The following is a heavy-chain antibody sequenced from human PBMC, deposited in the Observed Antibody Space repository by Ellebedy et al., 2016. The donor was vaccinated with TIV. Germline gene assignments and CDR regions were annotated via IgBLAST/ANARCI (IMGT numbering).Heavy chain of an antibody. J-gene: IGHJ5*01. CDR1: GFTFSNYG. D-gene: IGHD7-27*01. Sequence: AGSLRLSXEASGFTFSNYGMHWVRQAPGKGLEWVALISFDGNNKFYADPVRGRFSISRDNSKNTVFLQMNSLRGEDTALYYCARDRTDWGRWLDSWGQGTLVAVTS. CDR2: ISFDGNNK. V-gene: IGHV3-30*03. CDR3: ARDRTDWGRWLDS.